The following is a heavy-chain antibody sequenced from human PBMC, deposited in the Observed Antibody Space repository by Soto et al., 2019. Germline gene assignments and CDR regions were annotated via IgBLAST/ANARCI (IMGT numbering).Heavy chain of an antibody. D-gene: IGHD4-17*01. CDR3: ARGKDRDTVTTFDY. V-gene: IGHV3-23*01. CDR1: GFTFSSYA. CDR2: IHGSGGNT. J-gene: IGHJ4*02. Sequence: EVQLLESGGGLQRGGGSLRLPCAPSGFTFSSYAMNWVRQAPGKGREWVAVIHGSGGNTYYADSVKGRFTISRDNSENTVYLQMSSLRAGDTAVYYCARGKDRDTVTTFDYWGQGTLVTVSS.